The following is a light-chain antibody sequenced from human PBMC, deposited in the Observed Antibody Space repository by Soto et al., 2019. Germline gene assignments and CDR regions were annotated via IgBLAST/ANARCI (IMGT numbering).Light chain of an antibody. V-gene: IGLV1-47*01. CDR1: SSNIGSNY. CDR2: RNN. Sequence: QAVVTQPPSASGTPGQRVTISCSASSSNIGSNYVYWYQQLPGTAPKLLIYRNNQRPSGVPDRFSGSKSGTSASLAISGLRSEDEADYYCAAWDDSLSGPVFGGGTKVTVL. J-gene: IGLJ2*01. CDR3: AAWDDSLSGPV.